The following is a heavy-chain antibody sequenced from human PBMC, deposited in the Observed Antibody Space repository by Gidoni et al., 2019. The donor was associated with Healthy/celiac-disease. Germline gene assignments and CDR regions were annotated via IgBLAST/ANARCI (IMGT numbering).Heavy chain of an antibody. CDR3: ARDLLIVGATGSYYYYYGMDV. J-gene: IGHJ6*02. CDR2: INSDGSST. Sequence: EVQLVESGGGLVQPGGSLRLSCAASGFTFSSYWMHWVRQAPGKGLVWVSRINSDGSSTSYADSVKGRFTISRDNAKNTLYLQMNSLRAEDTAVYYCARDLLIVGATGSYYYYYGMDVWGQGTTVTVSS. D-gene: IGHD1-26*01. V-gene: IGHV3-74*01. CDR1: GFTFSSYW.